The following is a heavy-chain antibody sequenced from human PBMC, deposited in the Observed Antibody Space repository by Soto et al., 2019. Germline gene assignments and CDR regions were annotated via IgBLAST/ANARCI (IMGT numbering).Heavy chain of an antibody. CDR2: IGTAGHT. CDR3: ASSRGADFDY. D-gene: IGHD3-10*01. Sequence: EVQLVESGGGLVQPGGSLRLSCAASGFTLSNYDMHWVRQGTGKGLEWVSVIGTAGHTYYPCSVQGRFNISRENAKNSLYLQMDSLCAGDKAVYYGASSRGADFDYWGQGTLVTVSS. J-gene: IGHJ4*02. V-gene: IGHV3-13*04. CDR1: GFTLSNYD.